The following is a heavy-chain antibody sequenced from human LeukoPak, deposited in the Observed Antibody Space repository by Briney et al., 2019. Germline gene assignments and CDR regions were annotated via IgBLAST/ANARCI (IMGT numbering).Heavy chain of an antibody. CDR2: IIPIFGTA. V-gene: IGHV1-69*13. CDR3: AREKKGLMWLYLPDY. J-gene: IGHJ4*02. Sequence: ASVKVSCKASGGTFSSYAISWVRQAPGQGLEWMGGIIPIFGTANYAQKFQGRVTITADESTSTAYMELSSLRSEDTAVYYCAREKKGLMWLYLPDYWGQGTLVTVSS. CDR1: GGTFSSYA. D-gene: IGHD3-16*02.